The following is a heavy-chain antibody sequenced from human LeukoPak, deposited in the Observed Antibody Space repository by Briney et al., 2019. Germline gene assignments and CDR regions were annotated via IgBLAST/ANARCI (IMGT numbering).Heavy chain of an antibody. D-gene: IGHD3-3*01. V-gene: IGHV4-38-2*01. CDR1: GYSISSGYY. CDR3: ASLTYYDFWSGLHDAFDI. J-gene: IGHJ3*02. CDR2: IYHSGST. Sequence: PSETLSLTCAVSGYSISSGYYWGWIRQPPGKGLEWIGSIYHSGSTYYNLSLKSRVTISVDTSKNQFSLKLSSVTAADTAVYYCASLTYYDFWSGLHDAFDIWGQGTMVTVSS.